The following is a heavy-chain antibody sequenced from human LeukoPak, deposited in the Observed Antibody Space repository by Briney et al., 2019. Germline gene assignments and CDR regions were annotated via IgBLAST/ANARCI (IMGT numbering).Heavy chain of an antibody. J-gene: IGHJ4*02. D-gene: IGHD2-15*01. V-gene: IGHV1-69*04. CDR3: ARLTTPGDY. CDR2: IIPILGIA. Sequence: SVKVSCKASGYTFTNYAISWVRQAPGQGLEWMGRIIPILGIANYAQKFQGRVTITADKSTSTAYMELSSLRSEDTAVYYCARLTTPGDYWGQGTLVTVSS. CDR1: GYTFTNYA.